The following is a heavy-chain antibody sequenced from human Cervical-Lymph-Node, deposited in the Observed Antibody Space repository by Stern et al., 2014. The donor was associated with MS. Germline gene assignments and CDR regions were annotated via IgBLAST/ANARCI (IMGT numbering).Heavy chain of an antibody. J-gene: IGHJ5*01. Sequence: VQLEESGAEVNKPGSSVKVSCKASGDTISNLGINWLRQAPGQRLEWMGGIVPMFGPPNYAQKFLGRVTITEDRSTNTAQMELRTLTFEDTAVYYCARARGDYDSNWFDSWGQGTLVTVSS. D-gene: IGHD3-10*01. CDR3: ARARGDYDSNWFDS. CDR2: IVPMFGPP. V-gene: IGHV1-69*06. CDR1: GDTISNLG.